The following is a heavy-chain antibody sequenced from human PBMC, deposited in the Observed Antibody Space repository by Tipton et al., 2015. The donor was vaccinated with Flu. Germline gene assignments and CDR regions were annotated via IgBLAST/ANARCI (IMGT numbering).Heavy chain of an antibody. J-gene: IGHJ6*03. CDR1: GGSFSSYY. Sequence: TLSLTCAVYGGSFSSYYWSWIRQPPGKGLEWIGEINNSGSTNYNPSLKSRVTISVDTSKNQFSLKLSSVTAADTAVYYCARLTIFGVVIIGKYYYYGYVWGKGTTVTVAS. V-gene: IGHV4-34*01. CDR2: INNSGST. CDR3: ARLTIFGVVIIGKYYYYGYV. D-gene: IGHD3-3*01.